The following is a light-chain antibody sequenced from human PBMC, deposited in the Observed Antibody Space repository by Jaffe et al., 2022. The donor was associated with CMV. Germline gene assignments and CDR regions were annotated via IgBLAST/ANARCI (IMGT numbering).Light chain of an antibody. CDR1: QSISSSY. J-gene: IGKJ5*01. CDR3: QQYGTSPIT. V-gene: IGKV3-20*01. Sequence: EIVLTQSPGTLSLSPGERATLSCRASQSISSSYLAWHQQKPGQAPRLLIYGASSRATGVPDRFSGSGSAADFTLTISRLEPEDFAVYYCQQYGTSPITFGHGTRLEIK. CDR2: GAS.